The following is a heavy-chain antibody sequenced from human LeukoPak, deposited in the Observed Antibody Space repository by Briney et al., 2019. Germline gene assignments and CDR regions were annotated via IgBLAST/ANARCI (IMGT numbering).Heavy chain of an antibody. Sequence: GESLKISCKGSGYNFASYWIGWVRQLPGKGLEWMGNINPGDSDTRYSPSFQGQVTMTVDKSIDTAYLYWSSLKASDTAMYYCTRYQVPPGRDYFDYWGQGTLVTVSS. D-gene: IGHD2-2*01. CDR1: GYNFASYW. CDR2: INPGDSDT. J-gene: IGHJ4*02. V-gene: IGHV5-51*01. CDR3: TRYQVPPGRDYFDY.